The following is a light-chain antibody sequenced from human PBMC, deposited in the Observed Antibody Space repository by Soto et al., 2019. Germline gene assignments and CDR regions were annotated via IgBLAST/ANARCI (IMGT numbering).Light chain of an antibody. CDR3: QQYNTYPCT. Sequence: DIQMTQSPSTLSASVGDRVTITCRASQNINSWLAWYQQQSGKAPKVLIYKASSLESGVPSRFSGSGSGTAFTLTISSLQPDDFATYYCQQYNTYPCTFGQGTNVEIK. CDR2: KAS. J-gene: IGKJ1*01. CDR1: QNINSW. V-gene: IGKV1-5*03.